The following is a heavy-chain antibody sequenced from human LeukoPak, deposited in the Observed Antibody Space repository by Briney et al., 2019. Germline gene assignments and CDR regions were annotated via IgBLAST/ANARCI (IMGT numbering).Heavy chain of an antibody. CDR2: ISGSGGST. CDR1: GFTFSSYA. D-gene: IGHD4-17*01. J-gene: IGHJ4*02. V-gene: IGHV3-23*01. CDR3: AKDLGSLDYGDYAPFFDY. Sequence: PGGSLRLSCAASGFTFSSYAMSWVRQAPGKGLEWVSAISGSGGSTYYADSVKGRFTISRDNSKNTLYLQMNSLRAEDTAVYYCAKDLGSLDYGDYAPFFDYWGQGTLVTVSS.